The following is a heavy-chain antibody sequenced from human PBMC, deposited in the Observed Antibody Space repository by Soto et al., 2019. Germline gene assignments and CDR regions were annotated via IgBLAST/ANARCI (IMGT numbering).Heavy chain of an antibody. V-gene: IGHV1-18*01. CDR1: GDTFTSYG. J-gene: IGHJ6*02. CDR2: ISAYNGNT. Sequence: ASVKVSCKASGDTFTSYGISWVRQAPGQGLEWMGWISAYNGNTNYAQKLQGRVTMTTDTSTSTAYMELRSLRSDDTAVYYCAREAMVRGFRAYGMDVWGQGTTVTVSS. D-gene: IGHD3-10*01. CDR3: AREAMVRGFRAYGMDV.